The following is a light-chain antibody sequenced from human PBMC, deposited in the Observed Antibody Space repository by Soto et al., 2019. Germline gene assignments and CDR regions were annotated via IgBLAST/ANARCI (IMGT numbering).Light chain of an antibody. J-gene: IGKJ4*01. V-gene: IGKV1-5*03. CDR1: QSISSW. Sequence: DIQMTQSPSTLSASVGDRVTITCRASQSISSWLAWYQQKPGKAPKLLIYKASSLESGVPSRFSGSGSGTDFSLTISRLEPEDFAVYYCQQYGSLLPGLTFGGGTKVEIK. CDR2: KAS. CDR3: QQYGSLLPGLT.